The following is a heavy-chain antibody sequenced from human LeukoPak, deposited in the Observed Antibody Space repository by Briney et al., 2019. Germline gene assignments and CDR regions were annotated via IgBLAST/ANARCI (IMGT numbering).Heavy chain of an antibody. J-gene: IGHJ4*02. CDR1: GFTFGSHA. Sequence: PGGSLRLSCEASGFTFGSHAMYWVRQAPGKGLEWVAGIFGSGGSPHYADSVKGRFTISRDNSKNTLYLQMNSLRAEDTAVYYCAKDLGPYDILTGYAGWGQGTLVTVSS. D-gene: IGHD3-9*01. V-gene: IGHV3-23*01. CDR3: AKDLGPYDILTGYAG. CDR2: IFGSGGSP.